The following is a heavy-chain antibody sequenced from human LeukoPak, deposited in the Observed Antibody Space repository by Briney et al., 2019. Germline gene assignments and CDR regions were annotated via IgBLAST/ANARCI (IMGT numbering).Heavy chain of an antibody. CDR3: ARDDRHSGYLDY. CDR1: GASISSYY. D-gene: IGHD3-22*01. CDR2: IYTSGST. J-gene: IGHJ4*02. Sequence: SETLSLTCTVSGASISSYYWSWVRQPAGEGLEWIGRIYTSGSTNYKPSLKSRVTISVDTSKNQFSLKLSSVTAADTAVYYCARDDRHSGYLDYWGQGTLVTVSS. V-gene: IGHV4-4*07.